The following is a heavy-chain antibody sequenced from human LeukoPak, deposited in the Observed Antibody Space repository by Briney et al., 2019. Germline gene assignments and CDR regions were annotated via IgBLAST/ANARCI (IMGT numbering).Heavy chain of an antibody. Sequence: PSETLSLTCTVPGGSISSSSYYWGWIRQPPGKGLEWIGSIYYSGSTYYNPSLKSRVTISVDTSKNQFSLKLSSVTAADTAVYYCARVLGYSSSWYEDWFDPWGQGTLVTVSS. V-gene: IGHV4-39*01. J-gene: IGHJ5*02. CDR3: ARVLGYSSSWYEDWFDP. D-gene: IGHD6-13*01. CDR2: IYYSGST. CDR1: GGSISSSSYY.